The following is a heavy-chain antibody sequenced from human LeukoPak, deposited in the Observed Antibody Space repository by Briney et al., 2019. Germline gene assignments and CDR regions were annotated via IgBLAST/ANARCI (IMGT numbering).Heavy chain of an antibody. D-gene: IGHD5-24*01. Sequence: ASVKVSCKASNYTFTSHDISWVRQAPGQGLEWMGWISPYTGNTKYAQKFQGRVTMTTSTSTSIVYMELRSLRSDDTAVYYCARDNSVRDEAWWFNPWGQGTLVTVSS. V-gene: IGHV1-18*01. CDR2: ISPYTGNT. J-gene: IGHJ5*02. CDR3: ARDNSVRDEAWWFNP. CDR1: NYTFTSHD.